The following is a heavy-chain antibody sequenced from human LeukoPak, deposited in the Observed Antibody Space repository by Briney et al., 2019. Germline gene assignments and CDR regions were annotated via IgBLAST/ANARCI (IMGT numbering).Heavy chain of an antibody. CDR3: ATLIDY. D-gene: IGHD2-15*01. CDR1: GFTFSTYA. J-gene: IGHJ4*02. V-gene: IGHV3-30-3*01. Sequence: GGSLRLSCAASGFTFSTYAMHCVRQAPGKGLEWVAVISSDGSTKYYADSVKGRFTISRDNSKNTLYLQMNSLRPEDTAVYMAATLIDYWGQGTLVTVSS. CDR2: ISSDGSTK.